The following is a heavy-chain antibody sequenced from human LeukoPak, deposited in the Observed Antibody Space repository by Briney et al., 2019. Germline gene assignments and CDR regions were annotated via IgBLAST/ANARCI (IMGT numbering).Heavy chain of an antibody. J-gene: IGHJ6*03. D-gene: IGHD3-22*01. CDR1: GGSFSGYY. Sequence: SETLSLTCAVYGGSFSGYYWSWIRQPPGKGLEWIGEINHSGSTNYNPSLKSRVTISVDTSKNQFSLKLNSVTAADTAVYYCARGGPDSSGYYYYYYYMDVWGKGTTVTVSS. CDR2: INHSGST. V-gene: IGHV4-34*01. CDR3: ARGGPDSSGYYYYYYYMDV.